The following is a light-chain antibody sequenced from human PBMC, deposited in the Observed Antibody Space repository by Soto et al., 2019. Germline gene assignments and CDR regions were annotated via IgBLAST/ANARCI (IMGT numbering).Light chain of an antibody. CDR1: QSVSSY. CDR2: DAS. J-gene: IGKJ1*01. V-gene: IGKV3-11*01. Sequence: EIVFTHSPASVSVSXGERATLAXXASQSVSSYLAWYQQKPGQAPRLLIYDASNRATGIPARFSGSGSGTDFTLTISSLEPEDFAVYYCQQYNNWPWTFGQGAKVDIK. CDR3: QQYNNWPWT.